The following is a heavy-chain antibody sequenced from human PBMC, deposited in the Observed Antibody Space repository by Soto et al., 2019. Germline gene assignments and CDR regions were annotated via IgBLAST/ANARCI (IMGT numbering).Heavy chain of an antibody. CDR3: ARMRLARLDH. CDR1: GVSFNSYG. CDR2: INPASQLT. V-gene: IGHV1-69*09. J-gene: IGHJ4*02. D-gene: IGHD2-21*01. Sequence: QVQLLQSGTEVKRPGSSVKVSCKTSGVSFNSYGFAWVRQAPGRGLEWVAKINPASQLTNYEQSLQGRVTITADTSTRTAYMELSGLTSEDTAVYFCARMRLARLDHWGQGTLVTVSS.